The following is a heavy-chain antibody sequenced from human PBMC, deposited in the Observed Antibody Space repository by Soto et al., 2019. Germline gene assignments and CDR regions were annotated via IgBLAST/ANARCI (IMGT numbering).Heavy chain of an antibody. CDR1: GYPFTTYY. Sequence: HVQLVQSGTEVKKPGASVRVSCMVSGYPFTTYYIHWVRQAPGPGLEWMGWIDPRSGGTVYEQQFQGRVTMTRDTSISTVYMDLSGLTSDDTALYYCATDDYGIFPYWGQGSRVTVSS. CDR3: ATDDYGIFPY. J-gene: IGHJ4*02. D-gene: IGHD3-10*01. CDR2: IDPRSGGT. V-gene: IGHV1-2*02.